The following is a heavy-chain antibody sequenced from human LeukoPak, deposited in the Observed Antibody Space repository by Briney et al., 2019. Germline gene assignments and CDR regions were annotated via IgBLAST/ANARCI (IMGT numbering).Heavy chain of an antibody. CDR3: AKAMTKGPPFDF. D-gene: IGHD3-22*01. Sequence: QPGGPLRLSCAAPGFIFRDYAMSWVRQAPGKGLEWVSATSDSGGSIYYADSVRGRFTISRDNSKNTLYLQMNSLRAEDTAVYYCAKAMTKGPPFDFWGQGTLVTVSS. V-gene: IGHV3-23*01. J-gene: IGHJ4*02. CDR1: GFIFRDYA. CDR2: TSDSGGSI.